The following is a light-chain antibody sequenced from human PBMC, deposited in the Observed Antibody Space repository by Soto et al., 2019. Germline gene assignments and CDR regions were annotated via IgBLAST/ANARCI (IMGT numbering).Light chain of an antibody. J-gene: IGLJ2*01. Sequence: QSVLTQPPSASGSPGQSVTISCTGTSGDIGDYDFVSWYQQYPGKAPKLIIYGVTKRPSGVPDRFSGSKSGNTASLTVSGLQAEDEADYYCSSYAASSNFDVVFGGGTKLTVL. CDR3: SSYAASSNFDVV. CDR1: SGDIGDYDF. V-gene: IGLV2-8*01. CDR2: GVT.